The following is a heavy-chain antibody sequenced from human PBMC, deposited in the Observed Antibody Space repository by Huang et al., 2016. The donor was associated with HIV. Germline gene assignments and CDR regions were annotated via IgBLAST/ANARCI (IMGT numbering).Heavy chain of an antibody. CDR2: IYPGDADS. Sequence: ELQLVQSGAEVKKPGESLTIACKGSGYSFNNYWVAWVRQMPGKGLEWRAMIYPGDADSGYRPSFQGQVSVSADKSINTVYLHWGSLKASDTATYYCARPRRTEYGDPWDAFDIWGQGTMVTVSS. CDR3: ARPRRTEYGDPWDAFDI. V-gene: IGHV5-51*01. J-gene: IGHJ3*02. D-gene: IGHD4-17*01. CDR1: GYSFNNYW.